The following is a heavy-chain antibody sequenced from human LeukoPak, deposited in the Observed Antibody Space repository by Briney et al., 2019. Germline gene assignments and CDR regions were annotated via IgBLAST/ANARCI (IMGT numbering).Heavy chain of an antibody. CDR3: ARDPSDSPMGGY. Sequence: PGGSLRLSCAASGVTASNNYMSWVRQAPGEGREWVSIIYSDGRTFYADSVKGRFTISRDNSKNTLCLQMNRRRAEDTALYYCARDPSDSPMGGYWGQGTLVTVSS. V-gene: IGHV3-53*01. D-gene: IGHD5-18*01. CDR2: IYSDGRT. CDR1: GVTASNNY. J-gene: IGHJ4*02.